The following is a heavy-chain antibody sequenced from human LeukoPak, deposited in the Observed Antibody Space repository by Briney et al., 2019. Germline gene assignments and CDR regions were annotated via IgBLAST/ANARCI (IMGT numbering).Heavy chain of an antibody. D-gene: IGHD6-19*01. CDR2: ISSGGSAM. CDR1: GFTFSSYS. J-gene: IGHJ4*02. Sequence: PGGSLRLSCAASGFTFSSYSMNWVRQAPGKGLEWVSYISSGGSAMFYADSVKGRFTISRDNAKNSLYLQMNCLRDEDTAVYYCARDRTKVAGTGNYFDYWGQGTLVTVSS. CDR3: ARDRTKVAGTGNYFDY. V-gene: IGHV3-48*02.